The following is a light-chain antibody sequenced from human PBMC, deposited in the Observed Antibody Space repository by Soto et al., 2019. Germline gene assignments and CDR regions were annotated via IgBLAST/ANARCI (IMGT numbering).Light chain of an antibody. CDR2: GSS. J-gene: IGKJ2*01. Sequence: EVVLTQSPGTLSLSPGERATLSCRASQSIINNYLAWYQQRPGQAPRLLIYGSSDRATGIPGRFSGSGSGTDFTLTISRLEPEDFAVHYRHQYGSTPPSTFGQGTKVEI. V-gene: IGKV3-20*01. CDR3: HQYGSTPPST. CDR1: QSIINNY.